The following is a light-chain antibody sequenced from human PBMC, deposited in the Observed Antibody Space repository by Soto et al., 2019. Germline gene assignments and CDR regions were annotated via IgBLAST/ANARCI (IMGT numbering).Light chain of an antibody. J-gene: IGLJ1*01. Sequence: QSVLTQPASVSGSPGQSITISCTGTSSYVGGYNYVSWYQQHPGKAPTLMIYDVSNRPSGVSNRFSGSKSGNTASLTISGLQAEDESDYYCRSYTGSSTYVFGTGTKVTVL. CDR3: RSYTGSSTYV. CDR2: DVS. V-gene: IGLV2-14*03. CDR1: SSYVGGYNY.